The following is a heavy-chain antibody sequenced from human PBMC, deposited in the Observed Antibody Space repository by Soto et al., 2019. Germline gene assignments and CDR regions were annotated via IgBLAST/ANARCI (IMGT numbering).Heavy chain of an antibody. CDR2: IYYSGST. Sequence: ETLSLTCTVSGGSISSSSYYWGWIRQPPGKGLEWIGSIYYSGSTYYNPSLKSRVTISVDTSKNQFSLKLSSVTAADTAVYYCARHSVDGSAAAKRYYYYYMDVWGKGTTVTVSS. J-gene: IGHJ6*03. D-gene: IGHD6-13*01. CDR3: ARHSVDGSAAAKRYYYYYMDV. CDR1: GGSISSSSYY. V-gene: IGHV4-39*01.